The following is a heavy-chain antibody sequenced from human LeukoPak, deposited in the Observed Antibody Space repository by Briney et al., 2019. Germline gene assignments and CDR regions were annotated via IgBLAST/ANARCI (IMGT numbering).Heavy chain of an antibody. D-gene: IGHD3-10*01. CDR1: GGSISSGGYY. CDR3: ARWFGSGRKRFDP. J-gene: IGHJ5*02. CDR2: IYYSGST. Sequence: PSETLSLTCTVSGGSISSGGYYWSWIRQHPGKGLEWIGYIYYSGSTYYNPSLKSRVTISVDTSKNQFSLKLSSVTAADTAVYYCARWFGSGRKRFDPWGQGTLVTVSS. V-gene: IGHV4-31*03.